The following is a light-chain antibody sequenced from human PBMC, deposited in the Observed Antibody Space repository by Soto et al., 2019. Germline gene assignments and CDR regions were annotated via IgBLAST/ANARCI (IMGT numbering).Light chain of an antibody. CDR3: QQSYRSPRT. CDR2: AAS. Sequence: AIRMTQSPSSFSASTGDRVTITCRASQGISSYLAWYQQKPGKAPKLLIYAASTLQSGVPSRFSGSGSGTDFTLTISCLQSEDFATYYCQQSYRSPRTFGQGTKV. CDR1: QGISSY. V-gene: IGKV1-8*01. J-gene: IGKJ1*01.